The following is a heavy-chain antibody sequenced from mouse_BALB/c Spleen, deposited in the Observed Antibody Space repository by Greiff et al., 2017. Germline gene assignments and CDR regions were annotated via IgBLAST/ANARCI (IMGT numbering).Heavy chain of an antibody. V-gene: IGHV1-66*01. CDR1: GYSFTSYY. Sequence: QVQLQQSGPELVKPGASVKISCKSSGYSFTSYYIHWVKQRPGKGLEWIGCIFPGSGNTKYNEKFKGKATLTADTSSSTAYMQLSSLTSEDSAVYFCACYDYWGRGTTLTVSS. J-gene: IGHJ2*01. CDR3: ACYDY. CDR2: IFPGSGNT. D-gene: IGHD1-1*01.